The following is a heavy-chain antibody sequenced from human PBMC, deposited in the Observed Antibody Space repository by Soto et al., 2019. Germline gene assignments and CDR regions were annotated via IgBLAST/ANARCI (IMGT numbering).Heavy chain of an antibody. Sequence: QVQLVQSGAEVKKPGSSVKVSCKASGGTFSSYAISWVRQAPGQGLEWMGGIIPIFGTANYAQTFQGRVPINADESTTSGYMELSSLRTEDTAVSYGARHGQLVYLYYYYCMDVGGQVTRVTVS. V-gene: IGHV1-69*01. D-gene: IGHD6-6*01. CDR2: IIPIFGTA. CDR1: GGTFSSYA. CDR3: ARHGQLVYLYYYYCMDV. J-gene: IGHJ6*02.